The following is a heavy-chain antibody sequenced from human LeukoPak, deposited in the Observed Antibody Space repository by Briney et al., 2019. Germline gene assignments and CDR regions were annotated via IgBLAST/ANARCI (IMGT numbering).Heavy chain of an antibody. D-gene: IGHD1-26*01. CDR3: ARDRIVGANNWFDP. CDR2: IYYSEST. J-gene: IGHJ5*02. Sequence: SEAPSLTCTVSGGSISSYYWSWIRQPPGKGLEWIGYIYYSESTNYNPSLKSRVTISVDTSKNQFSLKLSSVTAADTAVYYCARDRIVGANNWFDPWGQGTLVTVSS. CDR1: GGSISSYY. V-gene: IGHV4-59*01.